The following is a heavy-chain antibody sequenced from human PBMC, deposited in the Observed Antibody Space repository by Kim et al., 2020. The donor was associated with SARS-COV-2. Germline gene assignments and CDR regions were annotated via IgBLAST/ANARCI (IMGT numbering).Heavy chain of an antibody. Sequence: GGSLRLSCAASGFTFDDYAMHWVRQAPGKGLEWVSSITWNSGDIGYADFVKGRFTISRDNAKNALYLQLDSLTTEDTALYYCAKERSPSGAAGGYSLDYWGQRTLITVSS. CDR3: AKERSPSGAAGGYSLDY. J-gene: IGHJ4*02. D-gene: IGHD6-13*01. CDR2: ITWNSGDI. V-gene: IGHV3-9*01. CDR1: GFTFDDYA.